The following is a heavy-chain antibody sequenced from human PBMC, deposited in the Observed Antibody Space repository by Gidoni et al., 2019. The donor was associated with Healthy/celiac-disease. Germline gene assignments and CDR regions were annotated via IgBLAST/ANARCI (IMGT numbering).Heavy chain of an antibody. CDR3: ARLGYCSGGSCYSSPRDACDI. D-gene: IGHD2-15*01. CDR1: GGSLSSSSYY. J-gene: IGHJ3*02. V-gene: IGHV4-39*01. Sequence: QLQLQESGPGLVKPSEPLYLTCTVSGGSLSSSSYYWGWIRQPPGKGLEWIGSIYYSGGTYYNPSLKSRVTRSVDTSKNQFSLKLSSVTAADTAVYYCARLGYCSGGSCYSSPRDACDIWGQGTMVTVSS. CDR2: IYYSGGT.